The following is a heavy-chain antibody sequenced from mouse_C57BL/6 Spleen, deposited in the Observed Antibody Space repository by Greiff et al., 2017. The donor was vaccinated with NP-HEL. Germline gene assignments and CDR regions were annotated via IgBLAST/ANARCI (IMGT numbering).Heavy chain of an antibody. CDR3: ASDYSSSFDY. CDR1: GYAFTNYL. Sequence: QVQLQQSGAELVRPGTSVKVSCKASGYAFTNYLIEWVKQRHGQGLEWIGVINPGRGGTNYNEKFQGKATLTADKSSSTAFMQLSSLTSEDSAVYFCASDYSSSFDYWGQGTTLTVSS. V-gene: IGHV1-54*01. J-gene: IGHJ2*01. CDR2: INPGRGGT. D-gene: IGHD1-1*01.